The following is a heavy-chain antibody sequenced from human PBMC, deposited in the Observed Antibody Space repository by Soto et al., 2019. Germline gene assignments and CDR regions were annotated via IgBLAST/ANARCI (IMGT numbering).Heavy chain of an antibody. CDR3: ARGGPYCSSTSCYGEGLAKKYNWFDP. D-gene: IGHD2-2*01. J-gene: IGHJ5*02. CDR1: GYTFTSYG. V-gene: IGHV1-18*01. CDR2: ISAYNGNT. Sequence: ASVKVSCKASGYTFTSYGISWVRQAPGQGLEWMGWISAYNGNTNYAQKLQGRVTMTTDTSTSTAYMELRSLRSDDTAVYYCARGGPYCSSTSCYGEGLAKKYNWFDPWGQGTLVTVSS.